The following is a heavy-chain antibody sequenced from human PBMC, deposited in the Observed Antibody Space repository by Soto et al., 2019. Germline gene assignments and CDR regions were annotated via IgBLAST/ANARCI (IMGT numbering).Heavy chain of an antibody. Sequence: TLSLTCTVSGGSIRRRDYYWSWVRQHPQRGLEWIGYIYHSGSTFYNASLKSRVVISVDSSQNQFSLKLNSVTAADTAVYYCERVEEFIRSLGYFDFWGQGIRVTVSS. V-gene: IGHV4-31*03. D-gene: IGHD3-16*01. CDR1: GGSIRRRDYY. J-gene: IGHJ4*02. CDR2: IYHSGST. CDR3: ERVEEFIRSLGYFDF.